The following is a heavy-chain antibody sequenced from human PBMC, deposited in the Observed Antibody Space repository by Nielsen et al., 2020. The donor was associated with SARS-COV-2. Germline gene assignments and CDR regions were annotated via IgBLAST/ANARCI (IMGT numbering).Heavy chain of an antibody. CDR2: IYYSGST. J-gene: IGHJ3*02. CDR3: ARAPITMIVVVNAFDI. CDR1: DHY. D-gene: IGHD3-22*01. V-gene: IGHV4-30-4*01. Sequence: DHYMSWVRQPPGKGLEWIGYIYYSGSTYYNPSLKSRVTISVDTSKNQFSLKLSSVTAADTALYYCARAPITMIVVVNAFDIWGQGTMVTVSS.